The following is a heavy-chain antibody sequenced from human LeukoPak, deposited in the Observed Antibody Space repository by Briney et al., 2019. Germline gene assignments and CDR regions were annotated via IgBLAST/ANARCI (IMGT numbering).Heavy chain of an antibody. V-gene: IGHV1-69*05. Sequence: ASVKVSCKASGGTFSSYAISWVRQAPGQGLEWMGRIIPIFGTANYAQKFQGRVTITTDESTSTAYMELSSLRSEDTAVYYCARDGDYSLGGLDYWGQGTLVTVSS. CDR3: ARDGDYSLGGLDY. J-gene: IGHJ4*02. CDR2: IIPIFGTA. D-gene: IGHD4-17*01. CDR1: GGTFSSYA.